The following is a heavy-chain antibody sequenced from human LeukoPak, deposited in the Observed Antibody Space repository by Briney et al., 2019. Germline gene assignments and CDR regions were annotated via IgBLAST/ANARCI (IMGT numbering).Heavy chain of an antibody. CDR2: IYYSGST. J-gene: IGHJ3*02. Sequence: KTSETLSLTCTVSGGSISSYYWSWIRQPPGKGLEWIGYIYYSGSTNYNPSLKSRVTISVDTSKNQFSLKLSSVTAADTAVYYCARWYYGGLDAFDIWGQGTMVTVSS. CDR3: ARWYYGGLDAFDI. V-gene: IGHV4-59*01. D-gene: IGHD2/OR15-2a*01. CDR1: GGSISSYY.